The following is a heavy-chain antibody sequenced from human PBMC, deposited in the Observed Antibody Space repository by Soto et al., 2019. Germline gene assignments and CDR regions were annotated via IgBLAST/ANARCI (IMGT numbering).Heavy chain of an antibody. Sequence: SETLSLTCTVSGGSISSGGYYWSWIRQHPGKGLEWIGYIYYSGSTYYNPSLKSRVTISVDTSKNQFSLKLSSVTAADTAVYYCAGFRSGYFNFDYWGQGTLVTVYS. CDR2: IYYSGST. CDR1: GGSISSGGYY. CDR3: AGFRSGYFNFDY. D-gene: IGHD3-3*01. J-gene: IGHJ4*02. V-gene: IGHV4-31*03.